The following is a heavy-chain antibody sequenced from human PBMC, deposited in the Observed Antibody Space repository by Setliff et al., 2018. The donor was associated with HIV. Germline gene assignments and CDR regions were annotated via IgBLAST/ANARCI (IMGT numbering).Heavy chain of an antibody. D-gene: IGHD3-10*01. V-gene: IGHV3-7*01. CDR1: GFTFSNYG. J-gene: IGHJ4*02. CDR3: ARAGGPGYLDY. CDR2: IKPDGSVK. Sequence: GSLRLSCAASGFTFSNYGMHWVRQAPGKGLEWVANIKPDGSVKSYGDSVKGRFTISRDNTKNSVFLQMNSLRSDDTAVYYCARAGGPGYLDYWGQGTLVTVSS.